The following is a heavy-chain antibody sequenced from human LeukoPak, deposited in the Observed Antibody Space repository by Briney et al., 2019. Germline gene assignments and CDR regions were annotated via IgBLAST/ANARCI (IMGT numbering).Heavy chain of an antibody. Sequence: ASVKVSCKASGGTFSSYIITWVRQAPGQGLEWMGRIIPIFGTPDYAQKFQGRVTITADESTSTAYMELSRLRFEDTAVYYCARQGYTNNLGGYFGDKDDGFDLWGQGTMVTVSS. D-gene: IGHD3-9*01. CDR3: ARQGYTNNLGGYFGDKDDGFDL. CDR2: IIPIFGTP. CDR1: GGTFSSYI. J-gene: IGHJ3*01. V-gene: IGHV1-69*13.